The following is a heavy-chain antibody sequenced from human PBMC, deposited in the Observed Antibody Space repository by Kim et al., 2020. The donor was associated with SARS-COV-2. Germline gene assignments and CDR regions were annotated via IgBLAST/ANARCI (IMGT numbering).Heavy chain of an antibody. CDR3: ARPNCSSTSCYYYYYYGRDV. V-gene: IGHV1-8*01. CDR2: MNPNSGNT. Sequence: ASVKVSCKASGYTFTSYDINWVRQATGQGREWMGWMNPNSGNTGYAQKFQGRVTMTRNTTISTAYMELSSLTSEDTAAYYCARPNCSSTSCYYYYYYGRDVWGQGTTVTVSS. D-gene: IGHD2-2*01. CDR1: GYTFTSYD. J-gene: IGHJ6*02.